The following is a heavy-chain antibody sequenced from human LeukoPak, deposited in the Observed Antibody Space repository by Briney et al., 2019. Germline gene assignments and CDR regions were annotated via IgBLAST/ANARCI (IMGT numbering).Heavy chain of an antibody. D-gene: IGHD6-13*01. J-gene: IGHJ1*01. CDR2: IDFTSRYI. CDR1: GFTFSSYS. V-gene: IGHV3-21*01. CDR3: ATPAAGPGAEYSLY. Sequence: GGSLRLSCAASGFTFSSYSMNWVRQAPGKGLEWVSSIDFTSRYIYNADSVRGRFTTSRDNAKNSLDLQMNSLKVEDTAVYYCATPAAGPGAEYSLYWGQGTLVIVSS.